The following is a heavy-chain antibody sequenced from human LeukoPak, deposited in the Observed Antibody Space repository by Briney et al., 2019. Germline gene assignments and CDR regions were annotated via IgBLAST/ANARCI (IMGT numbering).Heavy chain of an antibody. D-gene: IGHD2-21*02. J-gene: IGHJ4*02. Sequence: PSETLSLTCTVSGGSISTYYWGWIRQPPGKGLEWIGHISNSESAQYNPSLKSRVTISVDTSKNQISLKLTSVTAADTAVYYCARDVYGDPFENWGQGTLVTVSS. CDR2: ISNSESA. CDR3: ARDVYGDPFEN. CDR1: GGSISTYY. V-gene: IGHV4-59*13.